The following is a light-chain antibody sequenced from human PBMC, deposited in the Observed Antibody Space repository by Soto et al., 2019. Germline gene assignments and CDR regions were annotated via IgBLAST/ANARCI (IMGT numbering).Light chain of an antibody. CDR3: QHYNDYSWT. CDR1: QSISIW. V-gene: IGKV1-5*03. J-gene: IGKJ1*01. Sequence: DIHMTQSPSTLSASVGDRVTITCRASQSISIWLAWYQQKPGRAPNLLIYGTSSLECWVPSRFSGSGSGTEFTLTISSLQPDDFATYYCQHYNDYSWTFGQGTKVEIK. CDR2: GTS.